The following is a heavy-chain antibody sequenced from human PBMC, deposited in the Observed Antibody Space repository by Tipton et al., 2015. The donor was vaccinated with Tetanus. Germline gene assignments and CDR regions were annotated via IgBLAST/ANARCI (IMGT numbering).Heavy chain of an antibody. J-gene: IGHJ5*02. D-gene: IGHD2-2*01. Sequence: TLSLTCTVSGVSTSGYYWSWIRQPAGKGLEWIGRVDRSGTTTYNPSLKGRVTMSLDTSKNQFSLKLTSVTAADTAMYYCARGSDIVVVPGVTRADWFDPWGQGTLVTVSS. V-gene: IGHV4-4*07. CDR1: GVSTSGYY. CDR2: VDRSGTT. CDR3: ARGSDIVVVPGVTRADWFDP.